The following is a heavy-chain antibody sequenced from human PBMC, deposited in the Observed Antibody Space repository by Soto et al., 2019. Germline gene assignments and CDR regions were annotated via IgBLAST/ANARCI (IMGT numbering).Heavy chain of an antibody. D-gene: IGHD1-26*01. V-gene: IGHV3-15*01. J-gene: IGHJ4*02. CDR2: IKSKTDGGTT. CDR1: GLTFSNAW. Sequence: PGGSLRLSCAASGLTFSNAWMSWVRQAPGKGLEWVGRIKSKTDGGTTDYAAPVKGRFTISRDDSTSTLYLQMNSLDIEDTAVYYCTTDDPINSYWGQGTLVTVSS. CDR3: TTDDPINSY.